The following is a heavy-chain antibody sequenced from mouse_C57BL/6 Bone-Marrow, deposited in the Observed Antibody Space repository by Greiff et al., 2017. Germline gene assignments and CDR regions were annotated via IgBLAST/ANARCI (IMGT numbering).Heavy chain of an antibody. Sequence: QVQLQQSGAELVRPGASVTLSCKASGYTFTDYEMHWVKQTPVHGLEWIGAIDPETGGTAYNQKFKGKAILTADKSSSTAYMELRSLTSEDSAVYYWTRGGGWLRRAWFAYWGQGTLVTVSA. CDR2: IDPETGGT. CDR1: GYTFTDYE. J-gene: IGHJ3*01. D-gene: IGHD2-2*01. V-gene: IGHV1-15*01. CDR3: TRGGGWLRRAWFAY.